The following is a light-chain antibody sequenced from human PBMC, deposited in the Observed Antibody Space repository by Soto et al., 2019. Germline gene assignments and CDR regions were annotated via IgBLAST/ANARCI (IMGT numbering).Light chain of an antibody. CDR1: QSVSSSY. Sequence: EIVLTQSPGTLSLSPGDRTTLSCRSSQSVSSSYLAWYQQKPGQAPRLLIYGASSRATGIPDRFSGSGSGTDFTLTISRLEPEDFATYYCLQVANFPRTFGQGTKVDIK. CDR2: GAS. V-gene: IGKV3-20*01. CDR3: LQVANFPRT. J-gene: IGKJ1*01.